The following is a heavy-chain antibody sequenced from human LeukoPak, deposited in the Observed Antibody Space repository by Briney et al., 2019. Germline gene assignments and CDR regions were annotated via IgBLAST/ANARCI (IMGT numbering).Heavy chain of an antibody. V-gene: IGHV3-23*01. CDR1: GFTFSNYA. CDR2: ISSSTTNT. J-gene: IGHJ4*02. CDR3: ANEFSGTYRYFDY. Sequence: GGSLGLSCAASGFTFSNYAMSWVRQAPGKGLEWVSSISSSTTNTYYADSVMGRFTISRDNSKNTLYLQMNSLRVEDTAVYYCANEFSGTYRYFDYWGQGTLVTVSS. D-gene: IGHD1-26*01.